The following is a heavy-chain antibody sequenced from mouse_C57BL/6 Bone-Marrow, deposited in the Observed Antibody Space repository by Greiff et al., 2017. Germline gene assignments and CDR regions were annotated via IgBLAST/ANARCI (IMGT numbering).Heavy chain of an antibody. CDR1: GFTFSDYY. D-gene: IGHD4-1*01. V-gene: IGHV5-16*01. Sequence: EVKLMESEGGLVQPGSSMKLSCTASGFTFSDYYMAWVRQVPEKGLEWVANINYDGSSTYYLDSLKSRFIISRDNAKNILYLQMSSLKSEDTATYYCARVTGSSFAYWGQGTLVTVSA. CDR3: ARVTGSSFAY. CDR2: INYDGSST. J-gene: IGHJ3*01.